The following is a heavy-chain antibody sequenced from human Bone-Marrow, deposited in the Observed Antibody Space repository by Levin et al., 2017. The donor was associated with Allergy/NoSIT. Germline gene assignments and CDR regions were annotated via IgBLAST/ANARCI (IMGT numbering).Heavy chain of an antibody. V-gene: IGHV2-5*02. J-gene: IGHJ4*02. CDR1: GFSLSTSGVG. CDR3: AHRLSRNDQIWNYAEFDY. CDR2: IYWDDDK. D-gene: IGHD1-7*01. Sequence: SGPTLVKPTQTLTLTCSLSGFSLSTSGVGVGWIRQPPGKAPEGLALIYWDDDKRYSPSLKSRLTITKDTSKNQVVLTMTNMDPVDTATYYCAHRLSRNDQIWNYAEFDYWGQGTLVTVSS.